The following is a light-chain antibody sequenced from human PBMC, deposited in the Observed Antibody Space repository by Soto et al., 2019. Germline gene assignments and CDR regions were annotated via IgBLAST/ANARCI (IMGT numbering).Light chain of an antibody. V-gene: IGKV3-20*01. CDR1: QSVSSNS. CDR2: GAS. Sequence: EIVLTQSPGTLSLSPGERATLSCRASQSVSSNSLAWYQQKRGQAPRLLIHGASSRATGIPDRFSGSGSGTDFTLTISTLEPEDFAVYYCQQYGGSPRTFGQGTKVEVK. J-gene: IGKJ1*01. CDR3: QQYGGSPRT.